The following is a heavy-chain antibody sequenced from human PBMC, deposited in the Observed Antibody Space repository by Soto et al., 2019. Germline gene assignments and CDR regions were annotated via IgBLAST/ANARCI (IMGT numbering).Heavy chain of an antibody. D-gene: IGHD3-10*01. CDR1: GYTLTSYN. Sequence: QVQLVQSGAEVKKPGASVKVSCKASGYTLTSYNMPWVRQAPGQGLAWVGMINPLGFSTTSALKFPRRVTMTRDTSTITVYMALTNRRSEDTAVYYCARAAGRFGELYLFDPWGQGHLVTVSS. CDR2: INPLGFST. CDR3: ARAAGRFGELYLFDP. V-gene: IGHV1-46*01. J-gene: IGHJ5*02.